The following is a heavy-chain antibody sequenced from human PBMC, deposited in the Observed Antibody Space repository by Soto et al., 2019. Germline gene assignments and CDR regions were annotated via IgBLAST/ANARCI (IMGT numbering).Heavy chain of an antibody. CDR2: IYYSGST. J-gene: IGHJ4*02. CDR1: GGSISSYY. CDR3: ARHYCSSPPCLLDY. V-gene: IGHV4-59*08. Sequence: PSETLSLTCTVSGGSISSYYWSWIRQPPGKGLEWIGYIYYSGSTNYNPSLKSRVTISVDTSKNQFSLKLSSVTAADTAVYYCARHYCSSPPCLLDYWGQGTLVIVSS. D-gene: IGHD2-2*01.